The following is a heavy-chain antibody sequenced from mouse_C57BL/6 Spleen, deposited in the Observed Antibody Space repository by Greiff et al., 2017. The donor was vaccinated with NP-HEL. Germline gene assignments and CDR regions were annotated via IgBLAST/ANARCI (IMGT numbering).Heavy chain of an antibody. CDR3: AKGLRRRDYYALDY. V-gene: IGHV2-3*01. D-gene: IGHD2-4*01. J-gene: IGHJ4*01. CDR1: GFSLTSSG. Sequence: VQLKESGPGLVAPSQSLSITCTVSGFSLTSSGVSWVRQPPGKGLEWLGVIWGDGSTTYHSALLYRLSISKDNSKSQVFLKLNSLQTDDTATYYCAKGLRRRDYYALDYWGQGTSVTVSS. CDR2: IWGDGST.